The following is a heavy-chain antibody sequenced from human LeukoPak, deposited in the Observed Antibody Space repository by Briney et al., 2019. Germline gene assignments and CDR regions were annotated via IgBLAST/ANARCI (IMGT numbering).Heavy chain of an antibody. Sequence: GGSLRLSCAASGFTFDDYGMSWVRQAPGKGLEWVSTINWNGDTTAYADSVKGRFTISRDNAKNSLYLQMNSLRAEDTALYYCARDRTGPTPVQPPLDYWGRGTRVTVSS. V-gene: IGHV3-20*04. J-gene: IGHJ4*02. CDR1: GFTFDDYG. CDR3: ARDRTGPTPVQPPLDY. CDR2: INWNGDTT. D-gene: IGHD1-1*01.